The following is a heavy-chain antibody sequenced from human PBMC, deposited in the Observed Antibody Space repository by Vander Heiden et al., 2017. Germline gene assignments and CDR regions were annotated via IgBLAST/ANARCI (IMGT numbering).Heavy chain of an antibody. CDR1: GFTFSRFG. V-gene: IGHV3-74*03. CDR2: INSDGSST. D-gene: IGHD2-2*01. J-gene: IGHJ3*02. CDR3: ARESAVERIAFDI. Sequence: EVRLEESAGGIVQHGGSLRLYCSASGFTFSRFGMHWVRQAPGKGLVWVSRINSDGSSTMYADTVKGRFTISRDNAKNTVYLQMNSLRADDTAIYYCARESAVERIAFDIWGQGTMVTVSS.